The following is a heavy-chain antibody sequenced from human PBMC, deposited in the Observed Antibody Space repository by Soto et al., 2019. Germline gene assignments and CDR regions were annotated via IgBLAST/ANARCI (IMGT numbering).Heavy chain of an antibody. J-gene: IGHJ2*01. CDR1: GFTFSSYA. D-gene: IGHD6-13*01. Sequence: GGSLRLSCAASGFTFSSYAMHWVRQAPGKGLEWVAVISYDGSNKYYADSVKGRFTISRDNSKNTLYLQMNSLRAEDTAVYYCARDGIAAAGTEVAAHWYFDLWGRGTLVTVSS. V-gene: IGHV3-30-3*01. CDR2: ISYDGSNK. CDR3: ARDGIAAAGTEVAAHWYFDL.